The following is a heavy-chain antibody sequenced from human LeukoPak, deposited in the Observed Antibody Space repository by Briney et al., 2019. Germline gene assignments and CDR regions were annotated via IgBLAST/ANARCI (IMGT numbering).Heavy chain of an antibody. CDR1: GFTFSSHW. CDR3: ARGHYYGSGSYYYFDY. J-gene: IGHJ4*02. CDR2: IKQDGSEK. D-gene: IGHD3-10*01. Sequence: GGSLRLSCAASGFTFSSHWMSWVRQAPGKGLEWVANIKQDGSEKYYVDSVKGRFTISRDNAKNSLYLQMNSLRAEDTAVYYCARGHYYGSGSYYYFDYWGQGTLVTVSS. V-gene: IGHV3-7*04.